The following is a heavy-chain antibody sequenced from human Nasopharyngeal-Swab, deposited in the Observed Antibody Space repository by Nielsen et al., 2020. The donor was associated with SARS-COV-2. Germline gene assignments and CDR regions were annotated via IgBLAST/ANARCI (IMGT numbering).Heavy chain of an antibody. D-gene: IGHD1-26*01. Sequence: SLKTSCAASGSTFTSYAMHWVRQAPGKGLEWVAVISYDGSSSYYADSVKGRFIISRDNSKNALYLRMNRLRAGETAVYCCARGNGSYYLYIWDNWGQGTLVNVSS. CDR1: GSTFTSYA. CDR3: ARGNGSYYLYIWDN. CDR2: ISYDGSSS. J-gene: IGHJ4*02. V-gene: IGHV3-30*04.